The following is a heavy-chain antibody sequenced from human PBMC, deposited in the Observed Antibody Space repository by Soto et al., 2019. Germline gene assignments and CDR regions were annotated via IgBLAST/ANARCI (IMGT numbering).Heavy chain of an antibody. V-gene: IGHV4-39*01. CDR2: IYYSGST. CDR3: ARTWVSYYFDY. D-gene: IGHD3-16*01. J-gene: IGHJ4*02. CDR1: GGSISSSSYY. Sequence: SETLSLTCTVSGGSISSSSYYWGWLRQPPGKGLEWIGSIYYSGSTYYNPSLKSRVTISVDTSKNQFSLKLSSVTAADTAVYYCARTWVSYYFDYWGQGTLVTVSS.